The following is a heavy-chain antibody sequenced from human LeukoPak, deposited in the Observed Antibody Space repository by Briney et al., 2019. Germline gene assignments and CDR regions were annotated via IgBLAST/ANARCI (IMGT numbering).Heavy chain of an antibody. CDR2: IRYDGSNK. CDR3: ARDAKAVAGSLDY. V-gene: IGHV3-30*02. Sequence: GGSLRLSCAASGFTFSSYGMHWVRQAPGKGLEWVAFIRYDGSNKYYADSVKGRFTISRDNAKNSLYLQMNSLRAEDTAVYYCARDAKAVAGSLDYWGQGTLVTVSS. J-gene: IGHJ4*02. D-gene: IGHD6-19*01. CDR1: GFTFSSYG.